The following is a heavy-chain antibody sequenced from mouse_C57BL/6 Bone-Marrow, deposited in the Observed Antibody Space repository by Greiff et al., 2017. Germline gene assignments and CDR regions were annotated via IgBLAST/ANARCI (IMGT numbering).Heavy chain of an antibody. CDR3: ARSCPLGRSADY. Sequence: QVQLQQSGAELVQPGASVKMSCKASGYTFTSYWITWVKQRPGQGLEWIGDIYPTSGRANYNEKFKGKAILTVDTSSNTAYMQLCRLTSEDSAVFYCARSCPLGRSADYGGQGTTLTVSS. CDR1: GYTFTSYW. J-gene: IGHJ2*01. V-gene: IGHV1-55*01. D-gene: IGHD4-1*01. CDR2: IYPTSGRA.